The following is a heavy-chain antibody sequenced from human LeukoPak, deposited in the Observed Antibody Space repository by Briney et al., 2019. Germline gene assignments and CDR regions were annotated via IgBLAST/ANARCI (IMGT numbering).Heavy chain of an antibody. V-gene: IGHV3-30-3*01. Sequence: GGSLRLSRAASGFTFSSYAMHWVRQAPGKGLEWVAVISYDGSNKYYADSVKGRFTISRDNSKNTLYLQMNSLRAEDTAVYYCARSPSIAAAGRHFDYWGQGTLVTVSS. J-gene: IGHJ4*02. D-gene: IGHD6-13*01. CDR3: ARSPSIAAAGRHFDY. CDR2: ISYDGSNK. CDR1: GFTFSSYA.